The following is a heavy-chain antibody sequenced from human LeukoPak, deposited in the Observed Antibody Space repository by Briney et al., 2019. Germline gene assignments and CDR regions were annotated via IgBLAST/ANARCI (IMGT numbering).Heavy chain of an antibody. CDR2: ISGTGGST. CDR3: ASRRGFDD. J-gene: IGHJ4*02. CDR1: GFTFSSYA. Sequence: PGGSLRLSCVVSGFTFSSYAISWVRQAPGKGLEWVSAISGTGGSTYYADSVKGRFTISRDNSKNTLYLQMNSLRDEDTAVYYCASRRGFDDWGQGTLVTVSS. V-gene: IGHV3-23*01. D-gene: IGHD3-10*01.